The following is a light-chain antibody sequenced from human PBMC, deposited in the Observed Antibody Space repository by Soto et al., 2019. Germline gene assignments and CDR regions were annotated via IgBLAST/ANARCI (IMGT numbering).Light chain of an antibody. CDR2: DNN. CDR3: GTWDSSLSAAV. Sequence: QSVLTQPPSVSAAPGQKVTISCSGSSSNIGNNYVSWYQQLPGTAPKLLIYDNNKRXXXXPXRFSGSKSGTSATLGITGLXXXXXXXXYCGTWDSSLSAAVFGGGTQLTVL. CDR1: SSNIGNNY. V-gene: IGLV1-51*01. J-gene: IGLJ7*01.